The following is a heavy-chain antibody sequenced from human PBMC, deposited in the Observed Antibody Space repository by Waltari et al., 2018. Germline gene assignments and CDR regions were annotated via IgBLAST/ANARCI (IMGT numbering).Heavy chain of an antibody. Sequence: QVRLVQSGAEVKKPGSSVKVSCKAFGGSFSSYSINWVRQAPGQGLEWMGGIIPGFGTANYAQKFQDRRAITADESTSTAYMELSSLRSEDTAAYYCTTSSYCGTTTCYQYYGMDVWGQGTTVTVSS. J-gene: IGHJ6*02. CDR3: TTSSYCGTTTCYQYYGMDV. CDR1: GGSFSSYS. D-gene: IGHD2-2*01. CDR2: IIPGFGTA. V-gene: IGHV1-69*01.